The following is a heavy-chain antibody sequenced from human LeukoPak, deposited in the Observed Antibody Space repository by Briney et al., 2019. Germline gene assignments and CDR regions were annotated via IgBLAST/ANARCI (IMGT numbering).Heavy chain of an antibody. CDR1: GFTFSSYG. CDR2: TWYDGSNK. CDR3: ARGGHCSTTSCSNYDGMDV. Sequence: GRSLRLSCAASGFTFSSYGMHWVRQAPGKGLEWVAATWYDGSNKYYADSVKGRFTISRDNSKNTLFLQMNSLRVEDTAVYFCARGGHCSTTSCSNYDGMDVWGQGTTLTVSS. J-gene: IGHJ6*02. D-gene: IGHD2-2*01. V-gene: IGHV3-33*01.